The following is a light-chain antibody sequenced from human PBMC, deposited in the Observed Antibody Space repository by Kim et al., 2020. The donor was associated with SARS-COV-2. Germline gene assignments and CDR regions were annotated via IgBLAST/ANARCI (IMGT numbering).Light chain of an antibody. CDR2: DVS. J-gene: IGLJ1*01. V-gene: IGLV2-11*01. CDR1: GSDVGGYKY. Sequence: QSALTQPRSVSGSPGQSVTISCTGTGSDVGGYKYVSWYQQHPGKAPKLMIYDVSKRPSGVPDRFSGSKSGNTASLTVSGLQAEDGADYYCCSYAGSNTYVFGTGSKVTIL. CDR3: CSYAGSNTYV.